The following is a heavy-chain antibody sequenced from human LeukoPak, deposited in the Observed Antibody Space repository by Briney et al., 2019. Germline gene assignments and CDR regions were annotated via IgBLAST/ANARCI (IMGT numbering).Heavy chain of an antibody. CDR2: ISGGGGST. CDR3: AKTEPLELLEWLLFDY. J-gene: IGHJ4*02. Sequence: GGSLRLSCAASGFTFSTYAMSWVCQAPGKGLEWVSAISGGGGSTYYADSVKGRFTISRDNSKNTLYLQMNSLRVEDTAVYYCAKTEPLELLEWLLFDYWGQGTLVTVSS. CDR1: GFTFSTYA. D-gene: IGHD3-3*01. V-gene: IGHV3-23*01.